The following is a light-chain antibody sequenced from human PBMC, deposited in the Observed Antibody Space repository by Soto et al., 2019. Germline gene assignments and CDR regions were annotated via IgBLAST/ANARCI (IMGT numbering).Light chain of an antibody. Sequence: QSVLTQPPSASGTPGQRVTISCSGSSSNIGSNPVNWYQQLPGTAPKLLIYSNNQRPSGVPDRFSGSKSGTSASLAISGLQSEDEADYYCAAWDGSLDGWVFGGGTQLTVL. CDR1: SSNIGSNP. CDR2: SNN. J-gene: IGLJ3*02. CDR3: AAWDGSLDGWV. V-gene: IGLV1-44*01.